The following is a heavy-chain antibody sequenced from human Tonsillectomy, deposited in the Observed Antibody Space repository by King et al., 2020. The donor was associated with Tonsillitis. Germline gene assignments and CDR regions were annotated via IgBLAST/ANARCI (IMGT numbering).Heavy chain of an antibody. CDR3: AKEGGYPPFSSAWKGNFDY. Sequence: VQLVESGGGLVQPGRSLRLSCAASGFTFDDYAMHWVRLAPGKGLEWVSGIHWNSGVIDYADSVKGRFTISRDNAKNSLYLQMNSLRTEDTALYYCAKEGGYPPFSSAWKGNFDYWGQGILVSVSS. J-gene: IGHJ4*02. D-gene: IGHD6-19*01. V-gene: IGHV3-9*01. CDR2: IHWNSGVI. CDR1: GFTFDDYA.